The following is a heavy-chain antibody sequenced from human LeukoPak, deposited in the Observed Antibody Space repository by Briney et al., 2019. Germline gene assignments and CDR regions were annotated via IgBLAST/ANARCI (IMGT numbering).Heavy chain of an antibody. Sequence: GRSLRLSCAASGFTFSSYAMHWVRQAPGKGLEWVAVISYDGSNKYYADSVKGRFTTSRDNSKNTLYLQMNSLRAEDPAVFSCGTGPYPIGGTPVAYFDYWGQGTLVTVSS. J-gene: IGHJ4*02. CDR2: ISYDGSNK. CDR1: GFTFSSYA. V-gene: IGHV3-30-3*01. CDR3: GTGPYPIGGTPVAYFDY. D-gene: IGHD3-3*01.